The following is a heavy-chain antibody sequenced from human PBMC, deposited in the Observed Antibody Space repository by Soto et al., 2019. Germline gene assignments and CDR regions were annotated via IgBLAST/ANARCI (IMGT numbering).Heavy chain of an antibody. D-gene: IGHD2-15*01. CDR1: GGTFSSYA. J-gene: IGHJ4*02. Sequence: QVQRVQSGAEVKKPGSSVKVSCKASGGTFSSYAMSWVRQAPGQGLEWMGGIIPIFGTANYAQKFQGRVTITADESTSTAYMELSSLRSEDTAVYYCASQYCSGGSCYRYLDYWGQGTLVTVSS. CDR3: ASQYCSGGSCYRYLDY. V-gene: IGHV1-69*01. CDR2: IIPIFGTA.